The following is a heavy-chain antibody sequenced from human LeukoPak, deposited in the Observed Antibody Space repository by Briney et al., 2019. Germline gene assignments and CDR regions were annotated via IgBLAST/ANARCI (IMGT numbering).Heavy chain of an antibody. Sequence: GGSLRLPCAASGLTGSHNYVSWVRQAPGKGLEWVSAIHTSGDTCYADSVKGRFTISRDTSKNTLYLQINSLRVEDTAVYYCIVFGDSNHWGQGTLVTVSS. CDR2: IHTSGDT. V-gene: IGHV3-53*01. J-gene: IGHJ5*02. CDR3: IVFGDSNH. D-gene: IGHD4-17*01. CDR1: GLTGSHNY.